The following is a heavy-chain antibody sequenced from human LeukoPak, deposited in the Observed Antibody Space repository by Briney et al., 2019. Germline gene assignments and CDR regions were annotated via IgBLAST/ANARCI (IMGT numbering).Heavy chain of an antibody. CDR1: GYTFTNHA. CDR2: ISAYNGNT. Sequence: ASVKVSCKASGYTFTNHAMHWVRQAPGQGLEWMGWISAYNGNTNYAQKLQGRVTMTTDTSTSTAYMELRSLRSDDTAVYYCARASYYYGSGSYFGMDVWGQGTTVTVSS. J-gene: IGHJ6*02. CDR3: ARASYYYGSGSYFGMDV. D-gene: IGHD3-10*01. V-gene: IGHV1-18*01.